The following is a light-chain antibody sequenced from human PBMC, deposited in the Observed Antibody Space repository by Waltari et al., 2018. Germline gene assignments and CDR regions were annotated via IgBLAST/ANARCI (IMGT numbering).Light chain of an antibody. V-gene: IGKV5-2*01. Sequence: ETTLTQAPVMMSATPGDTVNISCKASQDVDDDMTWNRQKAGEGSLFIIQEPPSLAPGIPPRFSGSGCATDFTLTINNIESEEAAYFFCLQHAPYTFGQATKLEIK. CDR1: QDVDDD. CDR2: EPP. CDR3: LQHAPYT. J-gene: IGKJ2*01.